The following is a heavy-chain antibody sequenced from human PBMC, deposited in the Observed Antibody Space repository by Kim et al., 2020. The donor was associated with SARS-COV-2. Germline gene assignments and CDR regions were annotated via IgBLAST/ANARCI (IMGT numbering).Heavy chain of an antibody. Sequence: SETLSLTCAVYGGSFSGYYWSWIRQPPGKGLEWIGEINHSGSTNYNPSLKSRVTISVDTSKNQFSLKLSSVTAADTAVYYCARGAVAGRWGTGWFDPWGQGTLVTVSS. CDR1: GGSFSGYY. V-gene: IGHV4-34*01. J-gene: IGHJ5*02. D-gene: IGHD6-19*01. CDR3: ARGAVAGRWGTGWFDP. CDR2: INHSGST.